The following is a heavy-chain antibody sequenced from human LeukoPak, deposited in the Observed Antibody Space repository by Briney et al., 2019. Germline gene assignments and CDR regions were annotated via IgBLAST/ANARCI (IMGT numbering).Heavy chain of an antibody. CDR1: GYTFSGFY. CDR3: ARLSWLRHAFDI. CDR2: INPNSGGT. Sequence: GASVKVSCKASGYTFSGFYIYWVRQAPGQGLEGMGWINPNSGGTNYAQKFQGRVTMTRDTSISTAYMELSRLRSDDTAVYYCARLSWLRHAFDIWGQGTMVTVSS. V-gene: IGHV1-2*02. D-gene: IGHD5-12*01. J-gene: IGHJ3*02.